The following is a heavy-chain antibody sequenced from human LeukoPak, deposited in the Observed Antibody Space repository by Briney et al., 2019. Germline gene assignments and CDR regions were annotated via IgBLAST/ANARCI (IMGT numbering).Heavy chain of an antibody. J-gene: IGHJ6*02. CDR1: GYTLTELS. Sequence: VASVTVSCTVSGYTLTELSMHWVRQAPGEGLEWMGGFDPEDGETIYAQKFQGRVTMTEDTSTDTAYMELSSLRSEDTAVYYCATDTTGRDSMDVWGQGTTVTVSS. CDR2: FDPEDGET. CDR3: ATDTTGRDSMDV. D-gene: IGHD1-1*01. V-gene: IGHV1-24*01.